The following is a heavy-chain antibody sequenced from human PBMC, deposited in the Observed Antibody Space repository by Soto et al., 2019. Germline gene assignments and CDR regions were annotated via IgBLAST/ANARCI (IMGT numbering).Heavy chain of an antibody. D-gene: IGHD2-2*02. Sequence: VASVKVSCKASGYTFTGYYMHWVRQAPGQGLEWMGWINPIFGTANYAQKFQGRVTITADKSTSTAYMELSSLRSGDTAVYYCAAGIVVVPAAIEGAGYYYYYGMDVWGQGTTVTVSS. CDR2: INPIFGTA. CDR1: GYTFTGYY. J-gene: IGHJ6*02. CDR3: AAGIVVVPAAIEGAGYYYYYGMDV. V-gene: IGHV1-69*06.